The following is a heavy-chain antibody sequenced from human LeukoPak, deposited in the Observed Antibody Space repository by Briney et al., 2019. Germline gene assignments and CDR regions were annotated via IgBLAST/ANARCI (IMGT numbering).Heavy chain of an antibody. CDR1: GFTISSFC. V-gene: IGHV3-74*01. J-gene: IGHJ4*02. Sequence: AGTLSLSCAASGFTISSFCLHWVRHAPGKGLAWVSHTNCDGSTTDYADSGRGRFTISRDNAKNTLYLHMNSLTVEDTAVYYCGRGMRDYYGLDYWGQGILVTVSS. CDR2: TNCDGSTT. D-gene: IGHD3-10*01. CDR3: GRGMRDYYGLDY.